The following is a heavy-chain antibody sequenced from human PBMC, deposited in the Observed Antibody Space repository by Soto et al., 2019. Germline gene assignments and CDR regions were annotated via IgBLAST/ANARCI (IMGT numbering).Heavy chain of an antibody. Sequence: GGSLRLSCAASGFTFSSYGMHWVRQAPGKGLEWVAVIWYDGSNKYYADSVKGRFTISRDNSKNTLYLQMNSLRAEDTAVYYCARDLEMTTAVNWFDPWGQGTLVTVSS. CDR1: GFTFSSYG. J-gene: IGHJ5*02. CDR2: IWYDGSNK. V-gene: IGHV3-33*01. CDR3: ARDLEMTTAVNWFDP. D-gene: IGHD4-17*01.